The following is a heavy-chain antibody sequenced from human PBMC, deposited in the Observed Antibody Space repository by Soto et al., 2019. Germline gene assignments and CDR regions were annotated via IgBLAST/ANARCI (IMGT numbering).Heavy chain of an antibody. D-gene: IGHD3-22*01. V-gene: IGHV4-4*08. CDR2: ICNSGTT. J-gene: IGHJ5*02. CDR1: GGSISSYY. Sequence: SETLSLTCTVSGGSISSYYWTWIRQPPGEGLEWIGCICNSGTTNYNPSLKSRVTISVDTSKNQFSLKLSSVTAADTAVYYCASRYFCSGYYYVRWFDLWGQGTLVPVSS. CDR3: ASRYFCSGYYYVRWFDL.